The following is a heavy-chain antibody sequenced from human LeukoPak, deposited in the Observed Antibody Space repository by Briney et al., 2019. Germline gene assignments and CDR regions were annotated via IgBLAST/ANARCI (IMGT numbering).Heavy chain of an antibody. CDR3: ARGVYDFWSGYHDAFDI. CDR2: INPSGGST. CDR1: GYTFTSYY. D-gene: IGHD3-3*01. V-gene: IGHV1-46*01. Sequence: ASVKVSCKASGYTFTSYYMHWVRQAPGQGLEWMGIINPSGGSTSYAQKFQGRVTMTRDMSTSTVYMELSGLTSEDTAVYYCARGVYDFWSGYHDAFDIWGQGTMVTVSS. J-gene: IGHJ3*02.